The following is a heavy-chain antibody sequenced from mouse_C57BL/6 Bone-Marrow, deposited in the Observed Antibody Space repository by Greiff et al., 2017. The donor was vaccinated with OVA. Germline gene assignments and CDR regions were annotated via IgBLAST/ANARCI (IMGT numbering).Heavy chain of an antibody. CDR1: GYSFTGYY. J-gene: IGHJ2*01. Sequence: EVQLQQSGPELVKPGASVKISCKASGYSFTGYYMNWVKQSPEKSLEWIGEINPSTGGTTYNQKFKGKATLTADKSSSTAYMQFSSLTSEDSAIYYCARGRLFDYWGQGTTLTVSS. CDR3: ARGRLFDY. D-gene: IGHD1-2*01. CDR2: INPSTGGT. V-gene: IGHV1-42*01.